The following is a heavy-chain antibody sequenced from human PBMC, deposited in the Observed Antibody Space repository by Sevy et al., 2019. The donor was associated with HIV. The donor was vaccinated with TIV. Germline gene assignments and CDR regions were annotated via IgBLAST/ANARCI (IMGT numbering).Heavy chain of an antibody. Sequence: GGSLRLSCLASGFKFSDYYMAWIRQVPGKELEWVSYSNFSGNNIYNVDSVEGRFTLSRDNAENSLYLQMNSLTAEDTAVYYCARFYDFWSGSPPPHYAYAVDAWGQGTTVTVSS. J-gene: IGHJ6*01. CDR3: ARFYDFWSGSPPPHYAYAVDA. V-gene: IGHV3-11*01. CDR2: SNFSGNNI. CDR1: GFKFSDYY. D-gene: IGHD3-3*01.